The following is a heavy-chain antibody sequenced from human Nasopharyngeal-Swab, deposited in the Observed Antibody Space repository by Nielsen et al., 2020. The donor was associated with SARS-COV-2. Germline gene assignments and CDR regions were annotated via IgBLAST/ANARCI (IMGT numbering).Heavy chain of an antibody. J-gene: IGHJ4*02. CDR2: IFFSGST. CDR3: ARGDYDSSGYYSLGFDY. Sequence: SETLSPTCSVSGGSISSYYWNWIRQPPGKGLEWIGYIFFSGSTHYSPSLKSRVTISGDTSKNQFSLKLSSVTAADTAVYYCARGDYDSSGYYSLGFDYWGQGTLVTVSS. V-gene: IGHV4-59*01. D-gene: IGHD3-22*01. CDR1: GGSISSYY.